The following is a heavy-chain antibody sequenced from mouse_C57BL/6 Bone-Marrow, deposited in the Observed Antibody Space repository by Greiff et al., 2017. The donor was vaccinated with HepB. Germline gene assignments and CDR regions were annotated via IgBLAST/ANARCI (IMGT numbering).Heavy chain of an antibody. CDR3: ARAYYYGSSYGYFDV. V-gene: IGHV1-59*01. CDR2: IDPSDSYT. Sequence: QVQLKQSGAELVRPGTSVKLSCKASGYTFTSYWMHWVKQRPGQGLEWIGVIDPSDSYTNYNQKFKGKATLTVDTSSSTAYMQLSSLTSEDSAVYYCARAYYYGSSYGYFDVWGTGTTVTVSS. J-gene: IGHJ1*03. CDR1: GYTFTSYW. D-gene: IGHD1-1*01.